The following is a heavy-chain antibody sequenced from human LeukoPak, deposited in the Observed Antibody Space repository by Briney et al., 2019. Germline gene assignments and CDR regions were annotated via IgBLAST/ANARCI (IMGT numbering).Heavy chain of an antibody. Sequence: GGSLRLTCAASGFTFSDYYMSWIRQAPGKGLKWVSYISSSGSTIYYADSVKGRFSTSRDNAKNSLYLQVNSLRAEDTAVYFCAGGRWLVVVSIDYWGQGTLVTVSS. V-gene: IGHV3-11*04. CDR3: AGGRWLVVVSIDY. D-gene: IGHD6-19*01. CDR2: ISSSGSTI. CDR1: GFTFSDYY. J-gene: IGHJ4*02.